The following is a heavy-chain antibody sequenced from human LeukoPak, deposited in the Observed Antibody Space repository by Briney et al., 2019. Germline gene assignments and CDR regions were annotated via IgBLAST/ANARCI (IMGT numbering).Heavy chain of an antibody. V-gene: IGHV3-72*01. CDR2: FRNKANSYTT. D-gene: IGHD7-27*01. J-gene: IGHJ4*02. Sequence: GGSLRLSCAASGFTFSDHCMDWVRQAPGKGLEWVGRFRNKANSYTTEYAPSVRGRFTISRDDSKNSLFLQMNSLKTEDTAVYYCVRTISGDPRYFDYWGLGILVTVSS. CDR1: GFTFSDHC. CDR3: VRTISGDPRYFDY.